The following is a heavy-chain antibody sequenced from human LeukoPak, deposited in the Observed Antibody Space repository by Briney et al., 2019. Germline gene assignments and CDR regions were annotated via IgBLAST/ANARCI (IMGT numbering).Heavy chain of an antibody. J-gene: IGHJ6*03. CDR3: TRRVEFWSGYYLPRNVELYMDV. CDR2: INSDGSST. CDR1: GFTFSSYW. D-gene: IGHD3-3*01. V-gene: IGHV3-74*01. Sequence: GGSLRLSCAASGFTFSSYWMHWVRQAPGKGLVWVSRINSDGSSTSNADSVKGRFTISRDNAKNTLYLQMNSLKTEDTAVYYCTRRVEFWSGYYLPRNVELYMDVWGKGTTVTVSS.